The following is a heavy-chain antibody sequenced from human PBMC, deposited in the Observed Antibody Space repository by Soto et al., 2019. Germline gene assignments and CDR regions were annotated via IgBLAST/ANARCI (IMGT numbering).Heavy chain of an antibody. CDR3: ARGTTGTTYYYYGMDV. D-gene: IGHD1-1*01. CDR2: INHSGST. CDR1: GGSFSGYY. J-gene: IGHJ6*02. V-gene: IGHV4-34*01. Sequence: SETLSLTCAVYGGSFSGYYWSWIRQPPGKGLEWIGEINHSGSTNYNPSLKSRVTISVDTSKNQFSLKRSSVTAADTAVYYCARGTTGTTYYYYGMDVWGQGTTVTISS.